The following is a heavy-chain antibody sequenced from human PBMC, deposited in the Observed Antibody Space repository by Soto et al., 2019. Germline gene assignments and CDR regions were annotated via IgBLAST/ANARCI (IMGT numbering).Heavy chain of an antibody. CDR3: ARDTIVVVPAAGSNYYYYYGMDV. Sequence: QVQLVQSGAEVKKPGASVKVSCKASGYTFTSYGISWVRQAPGQGLEWMGWISAYKGNTNYAQKLPGRVTMTTDTSTRTAYMELRSLRSDDTAVYYCARDTIVVVPAAGSNYYYYYGMDVWGQGTTVTVSS. V-gene: IGHV1-18*01. CDR1: GYTFTSYG. CDR2: ISAYKGNT. J-gene: IGHJ6*02. D-gene: IGHD2-2*01.